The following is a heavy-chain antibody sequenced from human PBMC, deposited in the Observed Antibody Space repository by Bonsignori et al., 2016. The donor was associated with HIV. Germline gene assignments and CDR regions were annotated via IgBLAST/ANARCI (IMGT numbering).Heavy chain of an antibody. J-gene: IGHJ3*02. CDR2: IYHSGST. CDR1: GYSISSGYY. CDR3: ARAWSGSYPPGDAFDI. V-gene: IGHV4-38-2*01. D-gene: IGHD1-26*01. Sequence: GSLRLSCAVSGYSISSGYYWGWIRQPPGKGLEWIGSIYHSGSTYYNPSLKSRVTISVDTSKNQFSLKLSSVTAADTAVYYCARAWSGSYPPGDAFDIWGQGTMVTVSS.